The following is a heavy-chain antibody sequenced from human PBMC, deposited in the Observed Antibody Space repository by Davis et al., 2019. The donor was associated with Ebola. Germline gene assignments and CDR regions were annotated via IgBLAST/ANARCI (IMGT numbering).Heavy chain of an antibody. Sequence: PSETLSLTCAVYGGSFSGYYWSWIRQPPGKGLEWIGEINHSGSTNYNPSLKSRVTISVDTSKNQFSLKLSSVTAADTAVYYCARRSGSGYSSEGGGWYFDLWGRGTLVTVSS. CDR3: ARRSGSGYSSEGGGWYFDL. V-gene: IGHV4-34*01. J-gene: IGHJ2*01. CDR1: GGSFSGYY. D-gene: IGHD6-19*01. CDR2: INHSGST.